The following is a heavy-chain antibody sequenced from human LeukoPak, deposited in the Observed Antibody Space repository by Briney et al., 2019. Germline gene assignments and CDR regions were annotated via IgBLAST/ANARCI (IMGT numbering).Heavy chain of an antibody. D-gene: IGHD2-2*01. CDR1: GGSISSGGYY. CDR3: ARVGCSSTSCPLGMDV. V-gene: IGHV4-31*03. CDR2: IYYSGST. Sequence: SHTLSLTCTVSGGSISSGGYYWSWIRQHPGKGLEWVGYIYYSGSTYYNSSLKSRVTISVDTSKNQFSLKLSSVTAADTAVYYCARVGCSSTSCPLGMDVWGQGTTVTVSS. J-gene: IGHJ6*02.